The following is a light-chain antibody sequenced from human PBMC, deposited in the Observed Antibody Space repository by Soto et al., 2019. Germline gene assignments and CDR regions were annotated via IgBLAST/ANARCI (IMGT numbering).Light chain of an antibody. V-gene: IGKV2-30*01. CDR2: KVS. Sequence: EVVMTQSPLSLPVTLGQPASISCRSSQSLAYIDGNTYLSWFQQRPGQSPRRLNYKVSKRESGVPDRFSGSGSGTDFTLKISRVEAEDVGVYYCMQGTHWPPYTFGQGNKLEIK. CDR1: QSLAYIDGNTY. J-gene: IGKJ2*01. CDR3: MQGTHWPPYT.